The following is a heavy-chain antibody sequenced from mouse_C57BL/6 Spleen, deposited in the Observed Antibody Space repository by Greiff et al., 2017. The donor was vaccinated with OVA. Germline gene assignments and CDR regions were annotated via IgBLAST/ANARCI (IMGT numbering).Heavy chain of an antibody. J-gene: IGHJ2*01. CDR1: GYTFTSYW. CDR2: IYPGSGST. Sequence: VKLQQPGAELVKPGASVKMSCKASGYTFTSYWITWVKQRPGQGLEWIGDIYPGSGSTNYNEKFKSKATLTVDTSSSTAYMQLSSLTSEDSAVYYCARPYGSSPYFDYWGQGTTLTVSS. CDR3: ARPYGSSPYFDY. D-gene: IGHD1-1*01. V-gene: IGHV1-55*01.